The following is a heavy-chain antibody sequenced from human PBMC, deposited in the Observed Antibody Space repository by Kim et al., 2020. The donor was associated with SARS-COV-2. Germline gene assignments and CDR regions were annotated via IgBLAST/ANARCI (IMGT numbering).Heavy chain of an antibody. J-gene: IGHJ4*02. Sequence: RVGRKSPADSWKGRFTISRDNSKNMLYLQMDGLRVEDTAIYYCSRGVGDYWGQGTQVTVSS. CDR3: SRGVGDY. D-gene: IGHD3-16*01. CDR2: RVGRK. V-gene: IGHV3-53*01.